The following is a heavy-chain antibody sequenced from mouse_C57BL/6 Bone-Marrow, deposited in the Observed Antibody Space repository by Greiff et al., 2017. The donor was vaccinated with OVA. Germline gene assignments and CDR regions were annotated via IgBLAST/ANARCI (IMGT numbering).Heavy chain of an antibody. J-gene: IGHJ4*01. CDR2: IDPETGGT. D-gene: IGHD2-5*01. CDR3: TRGYSNYYAIDY. Sequence: QVQLQQSGAELVRPGASVTLSCKASGYTFTDYEMHWVKQTPVHGLEWIGAIDPETGGTAYNQKFKGKAILTADKSSSTAYMELRSLTSEDSAVYYCTRGYSNYYAIDYWDQGTSVTVSS. V-gene: IGHV1-15*01. CDR1: GYTFTDYE.